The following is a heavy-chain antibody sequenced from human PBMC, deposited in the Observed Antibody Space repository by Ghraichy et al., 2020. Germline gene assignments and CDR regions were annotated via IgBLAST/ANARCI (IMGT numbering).Heavy chain of an antibody. Sequence: LSLTCAASGFTFSSYWMSWVRQAPGKGLEWVANIKQDGSEKYYVDSVRGRFTISRDNAKNSLYLQMNSLRADDTAVYYCVRDGRPSSWLDFDYWGQGTLVTVPS. D-gene: IGHD6-13*01. CDR2: IKQDGSEK. J-gene: IGHJ4*02. V-gene: IGHV3-7*01. CDR3: VRDGRPSSWLDFDY. CDR1: GFTFSSYW.